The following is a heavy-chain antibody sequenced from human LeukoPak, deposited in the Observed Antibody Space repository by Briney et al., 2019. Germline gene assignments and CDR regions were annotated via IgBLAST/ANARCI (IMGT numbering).Heavy chain of an antibody. CDR3: ARVASSILGYASFDF. CDR2: MHHGGST. J-gene: IGHJ4*02. D-gene: IGHD2-2*01. CDR1: GDSIRNANY. Sequence: PSETLSLTCGVSGDSIRNANYWGWIRQPPGQGLEWIAGMHHGGSTFYNPSLQSRVTISMYTSKNQFPLNLNYVTAADTAVYYCARVASSILGYASFDFWGQGTLVTVSS. V-gene: IGHV4-38-2*01.